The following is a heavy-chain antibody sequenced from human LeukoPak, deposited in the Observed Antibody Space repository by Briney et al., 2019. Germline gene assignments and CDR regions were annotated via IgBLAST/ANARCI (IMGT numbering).Heavy chain of an antibody. CDR2: IIPIFGTA. Sequence: ASVKVSCKASGGTFSSYAISWVRQAPGQGLEWMGGIIPIFGTANYAQKFQGRVTITTDESTSTAYMELSSLRSEDTAVYYCARVVYSGYDFLSYWFDPWGQGTLVTVSS. CDR1: GGTFSSYA. D-gene: IGHD5-12*01. CDR3: ARVVYSGYDFLSYWFDP. V-gene: IGHV1-69*05. J-gene: IGHJ5*02.